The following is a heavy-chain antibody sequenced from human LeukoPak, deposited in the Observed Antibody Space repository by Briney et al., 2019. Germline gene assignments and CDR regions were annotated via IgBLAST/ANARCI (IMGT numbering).Heavy chain of an antibody. CDR3: ARNYYDSSGYYSE. CDR2: MNPNSGNT. V-gene: IGHV1-8*01. Sequence: ASVKVSCKASGYTFTSYDINWVRQATGQGLEWMVWMNPNSGNTGYAQKFQARVTMTRNTSISTAYMELSSLRSEDTAVYYCARNYYDSSGYYSEWGQGTLVTVSS. CDR1: GYTFTSYD. D-gene: IGHD3-22*01. J-gene: IGHJ4*02.